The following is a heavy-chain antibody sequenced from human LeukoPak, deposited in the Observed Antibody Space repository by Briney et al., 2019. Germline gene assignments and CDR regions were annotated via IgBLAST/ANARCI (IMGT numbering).Heavy chain of an antibody. V-gene: IGHV1-18*03. CDR2: ISAYNGNT. CDR1: GYTFTSYG. CDR3: ARGGIFGVGYSYYMDV. D-gene: IGHD3-3*01. J-gene: IGHJ6*03. Sequence: ASVKVSCKASGYTFTSYGISWVRQAPGQGLEWMGWISAYNGNTNYAQKLQGRVTITRDTSASTAYMELSSLRSEDMAVYYCARGGIFGVGYSYYMDVWGKGTTVTVSS.